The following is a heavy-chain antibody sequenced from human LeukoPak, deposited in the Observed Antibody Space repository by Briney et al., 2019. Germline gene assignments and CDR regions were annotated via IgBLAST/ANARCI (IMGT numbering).Heavy chain of an antibody. Sequence: ASVKVSCRASGYTFTSYGISWVRQAPGQGLEWMGWISAYNGNTNYAQKFQGRVTITADKSTSTAYMELSSLRSEDTAVYYCARDRGPIAAASNWFDPWGQGTLVTVSS. J-gene: IGHJ5*02. CDR1: GYTFTSYG. D-gene: IGHD6-13*01. CDR3: ARDRGPIAAASNWFDP. CDR2: ISAYNGNT. V-gene: IGHV1-18*01.